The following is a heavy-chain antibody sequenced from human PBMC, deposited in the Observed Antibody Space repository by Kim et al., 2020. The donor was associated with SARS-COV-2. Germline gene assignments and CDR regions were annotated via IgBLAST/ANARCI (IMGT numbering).Heavy chain of an antibody. V-gene: IGHV3-48*04. Sequence: GGSLRLFCATSGFTFSTYSMNWVRQAPGKGLEWVSYISSSSSAIYYADSVKGRFTVSRDNAKNSLYLQMNSLRAEDTAVYYCARVGSDGYHPPNWFDP. J-gene: IGHJ5*02. D-gene: IGHD2-21*01. CDR1: GFTFSTYS. CDR3: ARVGSDGYHPPNWFDP. CDR2: ISSSSSAI.